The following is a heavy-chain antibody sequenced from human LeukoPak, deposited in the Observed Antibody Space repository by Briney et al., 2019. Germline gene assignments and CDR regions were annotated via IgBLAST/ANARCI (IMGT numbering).Heavy chain of an antibody. Sequence: GGSLRLSCAASGFTFSDYYMTWLRQAPGKGLEWVSYISNSGYTIYYADSVKGRFTISRDNAKNSLYLQMNSLRAEDTAVYYCARDGNDSSGWSTEGWFDPWGQGTLVTVSS. CDR2: ISNSGYTI. J-gene: IGHJ5*02. V-gene: IGHV3-11*01. D-gene: IGHD6-19*01. CDR1: GFTFSDYY. CDR3: ARDGNDSSGWSTEGWFDP.